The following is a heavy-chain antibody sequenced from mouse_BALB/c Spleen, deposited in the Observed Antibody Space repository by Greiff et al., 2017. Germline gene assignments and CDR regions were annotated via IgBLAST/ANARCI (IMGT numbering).Heavy chain of an antibody. J-gene: IGHJ4*01. CDR3: ARQVYYYGSSPYAMDY. D-gene: IGHD1-1*01. CDR2: IDPENGNT. Sequence: EVMLVESGAELVRPGALVKLSCKASGFNIKDYYMHWVKQRPEQGLEWIGWIDPENGNTIYDPKFQGKASITADTSSNTAYLQLSSLTSEDTAVYYCARQVYYYGSSPYAMDYWGQGTSVTVSS. CDR1: GFNIKDYY. V-gene: IGHV14-1*02.